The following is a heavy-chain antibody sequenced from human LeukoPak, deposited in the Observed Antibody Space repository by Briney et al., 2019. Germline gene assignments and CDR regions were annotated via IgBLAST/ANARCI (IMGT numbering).Heavy chain of an antibody. D-gene: IGHD6-19*01. CDR2: IYTSGST. CDR3: ASVSLPDVLRGWYERSALNTPDV. J-gene: IGHJ6*04. V-gene: IGHV4-4*07. CDR1: GGSISNYY. Sequence: SETLSLTCTVSGGSISNYYWSWIRQPAGKGLEWIGRIYTSGSTNYNPSLKSRVTMSVDTSKNQFSLKLDSVTAADTAVYYCASVSLPDVLRGWYERSALNTPDVWGKGTTVTVSS.